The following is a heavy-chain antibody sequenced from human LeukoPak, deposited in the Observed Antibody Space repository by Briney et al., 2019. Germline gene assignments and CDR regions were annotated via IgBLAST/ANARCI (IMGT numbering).Heavy chain of an antibody. D-gene: IGHD6-6*01. V-gene: IGHV4-34*01. CDR1: AGSFSGYY. CDR3: ARHRAYGSSSPFDY. CDR2: INHSGST. Sequence: SETLSLTCAVYAGSFSGYYWSWIRQPPGKGLEWIGEINHSGSTNYNPSLKSRVTMFVDMSKNQFSLRLSSVTAADTAVYYCARHRAYGSSSPFDYWGQGSLVTVSS. J-gene: IGHJ4*02.